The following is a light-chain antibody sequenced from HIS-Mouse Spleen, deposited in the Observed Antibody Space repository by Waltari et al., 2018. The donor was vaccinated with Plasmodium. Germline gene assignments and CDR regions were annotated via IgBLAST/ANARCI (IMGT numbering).Light chain of an antibody. V-gene: IGLV2-23*01. CDR3: CSYAGSSNYV. CDR1: RSDVGSYNL. CDR2: EGS. J-gene: IGLJ1*01. Sequence: QSALTQPASVSGSPGQPITIPCPGPRSDVGSYNLFPWYQQHPAKAPNLMINEGSTRPAGVSNRFSGSKSGNTASLTSSGLQAEDEADYYCCSYAGSSNYVFGTGTKVTVL.